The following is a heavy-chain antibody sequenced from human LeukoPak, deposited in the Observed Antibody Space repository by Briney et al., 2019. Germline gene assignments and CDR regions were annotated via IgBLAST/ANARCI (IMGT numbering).Heavy chain of an antibody. J-gene: IGHJ3*02. D-gene: IGHD3-10*01. V-gene: IGHV4-4*07. CDR1: GGAISSYY. CDR3: ARVRPGEVSFEI. CDR2: IYTSGST. Sequence: KPSETLCLTCTVSGGAISSYYWSWIRQPAGKVLECIGRIYTSGSTNYNPSLKSRVTMSVDTSKNQFSLKLSSVTAADTAVYYCARVRPGEVSFEIWGQGTMVTVSS.